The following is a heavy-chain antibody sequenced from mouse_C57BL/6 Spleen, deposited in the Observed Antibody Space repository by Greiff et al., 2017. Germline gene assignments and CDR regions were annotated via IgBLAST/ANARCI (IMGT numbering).Heavy chain of an antibody. CDR3: ARGADGAGFAY. V-gene: IGHV1-63*01. CDR2: IYPGGGYT. Sequence: VQLQQSGAELVRPGTSVKMSCKASGYTFTNYWIGWAKQRPGHGLEWIGDIYPGGGYTNYNEKFKGKATLTADKSSSTAYMQFSSLTSEDSAIYYWARGADGAGFAYWGQGTLVTVSA. J-gene: IGHJ3*01. CDR1: GYTFTNYW.